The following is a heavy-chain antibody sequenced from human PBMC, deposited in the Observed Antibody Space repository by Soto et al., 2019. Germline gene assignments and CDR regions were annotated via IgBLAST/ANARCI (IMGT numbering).Heavy chain of an antibody. CDR2: IYYSWST. D-gene: IGHD2-8*01. J-gene: IGHJ5*02. Sequence: QVQLQESGPGLVKPSQTLSLTCTVSGGSISSGGYYWSWIRQHPGKGLEWIEYIYYSWSTYYNPSLKGRVTISVDTSKNQFSLKLSSVTAADTAVYYCARKLGYCTNGVCYNNWFDPWGQGTLVTVSS. CDR1: GGSISSGGYY. CDR3: ARKLGYCTNGVCYNNWFDP. V-gene: IGHV4-31*03.